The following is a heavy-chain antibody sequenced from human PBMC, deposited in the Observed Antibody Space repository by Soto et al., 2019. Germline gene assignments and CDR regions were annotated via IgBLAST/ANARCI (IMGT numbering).Heavy chain of an antibody. D-gene: IGHD2-2*01. CDR3: GRIVVVPAAIYSAYYYSGMDV. Sequence: HPGGSLRLSCAASGFTFSSYGMRWVLQAPGKGLEWVAVISYDGSNKYYADSVKGRFTISRDNSKNTLYLPMNSLRAEDTAVYYCGRIVVVPAAIYSAYYYSGMDVWGQGTTVTVSS. CDR2: ISYDGSNK. J-gene: IGHJ6*02. CDR1: GFTFSSYG. V-gene: IGHV3-30*03.